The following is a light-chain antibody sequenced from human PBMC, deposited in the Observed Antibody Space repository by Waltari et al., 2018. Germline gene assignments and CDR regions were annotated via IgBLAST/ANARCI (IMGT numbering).Light chain of an antibody. CDR1: STDLGSSTL. CDR3: FSYADGRSLV. J-gene: IGLJ2*01. Sequence: QSALTQPASVSGSPGQSISISCTGSSTDLGSSTLVSWYQHPPDKAPKLLIYEGTERPSGISHRVSGSKSGNTASLTISTLQAEDEADYYCFSYADGRSLVFGGGTKVTVL. CDR2: EGT. V-gene: IGLV2-23*01.